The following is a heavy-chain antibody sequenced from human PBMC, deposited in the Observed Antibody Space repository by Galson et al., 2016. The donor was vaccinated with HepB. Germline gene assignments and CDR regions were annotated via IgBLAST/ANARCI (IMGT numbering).Heavy chain of an antibody. D-gene: IGHD2-2*01. V-gene: IGHV3-72*01. CDR1: GFTFSDHY. Sequence: SLRLSCAASGFTFSDHYMDWVRQAPGKGLEWVARIRRKVKSYTAEYAASAKGRFTVSRDDSKNSLYLQMNSLKTEDTAVYFCAGGPTAVRDYHYGMDVWGQGTTVTVSS. J-gene: IGHJ6*02. CDR2: IRRKVKSYTA. CDR3: AGGPTAVRDYHYGMDV.